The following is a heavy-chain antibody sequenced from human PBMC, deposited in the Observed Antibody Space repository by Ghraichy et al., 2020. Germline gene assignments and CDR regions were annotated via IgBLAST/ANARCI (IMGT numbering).Heavy chain of an antibody. J-gene: IGHJ6*03. Sequence: GGSLRLSCAASGFTFSSYGMHWVRQAPGKGLEWVAVISYDGSNKYYADSVKGRFTISRDNSKNTLYLQMNSLRAEDTAVYYCAKVALRRLHYYYYYMDVWGKGTTVTVSS. V-gene: IGHV3-30*18. CDR3: AKVALRRLHYYYYYMDV. CDR2: ISYDGSNK. CDR1: GFTFSSYG. D-gene: IGHD4-11*01.